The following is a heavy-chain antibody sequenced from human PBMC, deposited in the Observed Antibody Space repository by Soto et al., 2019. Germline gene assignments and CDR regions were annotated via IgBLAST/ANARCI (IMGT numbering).Heavy chain of an antibody. J-gene: IGHJ6*02. CDR1: GLSFSIYA. CDR2: ISGSGGST. CDR3: AKLNYYDFCSGYPYYYGMDV. V-gene: IGHV3-23*01. D-gene: IGHD3-3*01. Sequence: GGSLRLSCAASGLSFSIYAMSWVRQAPGKGLEWVSAISGSGGSTYYADAGEGRFTISRDNSKNTLYLQMNSLKAEDTAVYYCAKLNYYDFCSGYPYYYGMDVWGQGTTVTVSS.